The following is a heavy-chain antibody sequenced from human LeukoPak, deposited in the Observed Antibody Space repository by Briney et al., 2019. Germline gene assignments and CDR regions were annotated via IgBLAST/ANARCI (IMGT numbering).Heavy chain of an antibody. CDR2: ISSSSSYI. D-gene: IGHD6-6*01. J-gene: IGHJ4*02. CDR3: ARDLWYSSSPPTTVN. V-gene: IGHV3-21*01. CDR1: GFTFSSYS. Sequence: GGSLRLSCAASGFTFSSYSMNWVRQAPGKGLEWVSSISSSSSYIYYADSVKGRFTISRDNAKNSLYLQMTRLRAEDTAVYYCARDLWYSSSPPTTVNWGQGTLVTVSS.